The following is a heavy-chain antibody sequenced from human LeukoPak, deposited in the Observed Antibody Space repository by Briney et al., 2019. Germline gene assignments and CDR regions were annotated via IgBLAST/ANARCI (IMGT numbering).Heavy chain of an antibody. Sequence: GASVKVSCKTSGGTFSIYAIICVRQVPAQGLEWMGSIIPILGIANYAQKFQGRVTITADKSTSTAYMELSSMRSEDKAVYYCARVWHSSGWYLNWFDPWGQGTLVTVSS. CDR1: GGTFSIYA. CDR3: ARVWHSSGWYLNWFDP. D-gene: IGHD6-19*01. V-gene: IGHV1-69*04. J-gene: IGHJ5*02. CDR2: IIPILGIA.